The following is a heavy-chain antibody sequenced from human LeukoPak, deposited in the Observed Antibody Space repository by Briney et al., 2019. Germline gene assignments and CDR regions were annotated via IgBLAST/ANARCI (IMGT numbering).Heavy chain of an antibody. D-gene: IGHD2-15*01. Sequence: GGSLRLSCAASGFTFSSYSMNWVRQAPGKGLEWVSSISSSSSYIYYADSVKGRFTISRDNAKNSLYLQMNSLRAEDTAVYYCARDPGYCSGGSCLPPGLSDYWGQGTLVTVSS. V-gene: IGHV3-21*01. CDR2: ISSSSSYI. CDR3: ARDPGYCSGGSCLPPGLSDY. CDR1: GFTFSSYS. J-gene: IGHJ4*02.